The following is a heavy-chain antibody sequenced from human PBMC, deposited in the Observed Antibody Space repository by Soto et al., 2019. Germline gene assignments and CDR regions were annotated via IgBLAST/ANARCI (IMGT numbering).Heavy chain of an antibody. CDR2: ISNSFSDGNT. CDR1: GFTFSKFA. J-gene: IGHJ4*02. D-gene: IGHD3-10*01. CDR3: AKVFSPEGGNYFEY. Sequence: DVRLLESGGNLVQPGGSLRLSCVASGFTFSKFAMNWVRQAPGKGLEWVSAISNSFSDGNTHYEDSVKGRFTISRDNDKSTLFLEMNSLRAEYTAVYYCAKVFSPEGGNYFEYWGQGTLVTVSS. V-gene: IGHV3-23*01.